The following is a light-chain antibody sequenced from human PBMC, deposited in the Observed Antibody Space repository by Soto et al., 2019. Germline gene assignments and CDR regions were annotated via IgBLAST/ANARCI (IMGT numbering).Light chain of an antibody. Sequence: EIVMTQSPGTLSVSAGERVSLSCRASQSVSSNLAWYQQKPGQTPRLLIYGASTRATGIPARFSGSGSGTDFTLTISRVEPEDFAVYYCQQYGNSPITFGQGTKVDIK. V-gene: IGKV3-15*01. CDR2: GAS. J-gene: IGKJ1*01. CDR3: QQYGNSPIT. CDR1: QSVSSN.